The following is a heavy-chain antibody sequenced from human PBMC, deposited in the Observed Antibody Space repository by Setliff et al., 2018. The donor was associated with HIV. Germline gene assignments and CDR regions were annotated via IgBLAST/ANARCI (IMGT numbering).Heavy chain of an antibody. D-gene: IGHD5-18*01. Sequence: SETLSLTCTVSAGSISGGSYDWGWLRQPAGKGLEWIGRIYTSGRTNYNPSLKSRVTISVDTSKNQFSLKLNSVTAADTAVYYCARGGSYGSSYWYFDLWGRGTLVTVSS. J-gene: IGHJ2*01. CDR1: AGSISGGSYD. CDR2: IYTSGRT. V-gene: IGHV4-61*02. CDR3: ARGGSYGSSYWYFDL.